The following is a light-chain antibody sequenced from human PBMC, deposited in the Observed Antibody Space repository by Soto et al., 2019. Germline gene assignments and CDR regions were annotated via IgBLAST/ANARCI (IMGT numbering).Light chain of an antibody. J-gene: IGKJ1*01. CDR2: AAS. CDR3: LQHNTYPWT. CDR1: QDISNF. Sequence: DIQMAQSPAGICASVGDRVTITCRASQDISNFLAWFQQKPGKVAKRLVYAASSLQSGVTSRFSGSGSGTEFTLTISSLQPEDFATYYCLQHNTYPWTFGQGTKVEI. V-gene: IGKV1-17*03.